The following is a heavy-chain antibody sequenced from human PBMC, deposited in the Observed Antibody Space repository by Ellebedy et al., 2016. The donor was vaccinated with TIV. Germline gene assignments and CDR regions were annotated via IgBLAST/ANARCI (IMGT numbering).Heavy chain of an antibody. Sequence: GESLKISXAASGFIFSDYWMTWVRQAPGKGLEWVANIKQDGSDKHYVDSVKGRFTISRDNAKNSLFLQMNSLRAEDTAVYYCARDGLYSSSWYWWGQGTLVTVSS. CDR2: IKQDGSDK. D-gene: IGHD6-13*01. CDR1: GFIFSDYW. J-gene: IGHJ4*02. CDR3: ARDGLYSSSWYW. V-gene: IGHV3-7*03.